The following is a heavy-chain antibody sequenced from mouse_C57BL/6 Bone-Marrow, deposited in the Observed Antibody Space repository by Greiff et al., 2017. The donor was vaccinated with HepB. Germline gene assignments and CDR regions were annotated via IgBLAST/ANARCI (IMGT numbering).Heavy chain of an antibody. V-gene: IGHV3-6*01. CDR3: ARERDGSYYAMDY. D-gene: IGHD2-3*01. Sequence: EVKLQESGPGLVKPSQSLSLTCSVTGYSITSGYYWNWIRQFPGNKLEWMGYISYDGSNNYNPSLKNRISITRDTSKNKFFLKLNSVTTEDTATYYCARERDGSYYAMDYWGQGTSVTVSS. CDR2: ISYDGSN. J-gene: IGHJ4*01. CDR1: GYSITSGYY.